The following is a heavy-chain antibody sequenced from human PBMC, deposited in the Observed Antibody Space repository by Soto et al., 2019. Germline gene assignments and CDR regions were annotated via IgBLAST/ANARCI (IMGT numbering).Heavy chain of an antibody. Sequence: GGSLRLSCAASGFTFSSYAMSWVRQAPGKGLEWVSAISGSGGSTYYADSVKGRFTISRDNSKNTLYLQMNSLRAEDTAVYYCAKGVDYSRSVFADYWGQGTLVTVSS. V-gene: IGHV3-23*01. D-gene: IGHD4-4*01. CDR2: ISGSGGST. J-gene: IGHJ4*02. CDR3: AKGVDYSRSVFADY. CDR1: GFTFSSYA.